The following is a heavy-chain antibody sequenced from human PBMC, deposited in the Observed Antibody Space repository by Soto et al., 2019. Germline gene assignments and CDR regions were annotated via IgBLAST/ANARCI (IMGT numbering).Heavy chain of an antibody. J-gene: IGHJ4*02. V-gene: IGHV3-30*18. Sequence: GGSLRLSCAASGFTFSSYGMHWVRQAPGKGLEWVAVISYDGSNKYYADSVKGRFTISRDNSKNTLYLQMNSLRAEDTAVYYCAKLSIAAAGAPHWGQGTLVTVSS. CDR3: AKLSIAAAGAPH. D-gene: IGHD6-13*01. CDR2: ISYDGSNK. CDR1: GFTFSSYG.